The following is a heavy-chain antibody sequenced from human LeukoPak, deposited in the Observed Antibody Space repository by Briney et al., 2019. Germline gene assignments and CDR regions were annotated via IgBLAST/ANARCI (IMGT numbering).Heavy chain of an antibody. D-gene: IGHD2-2*01. CDR3: ARRLTQYDCFDP. J-gene: IGHJ5*02. V-gene: IGHV4-59*12. Sequence: SETLSLTCTVSGGSISSYYWSWIRQPPGKGLEWIGYIYYSGSTNYNPSLKSRVTISVDTSKNQFSLKLSSVTPEDTAVYYCARRLTQYDCFDPWGQGILVTVSS. CDR1: GGSISSYY. CDR2: IYYSGST.